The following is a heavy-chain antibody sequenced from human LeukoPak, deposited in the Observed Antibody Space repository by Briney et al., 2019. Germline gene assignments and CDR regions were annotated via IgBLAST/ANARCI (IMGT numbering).Heavy chain of an antibody. CDR2: IYPGDSDT. J-gene: IGHJ3*02. CDR3: ARTSLVPYSGYDDAFDI. Sequence: GESLKISFKGSGYRFTSYWIGWVRPMPGKGLERMGIIYPGDSDTRYSPSFQGQVTISADKSISTAYLQWSSLKASDTAMYYCARTSLVPYSGYDDAFDIWGQGTMVTVSS. CDR1: GYRFTSYW. V-gene: IGHV5-51*01. D-gene: IGHD5-12*01.